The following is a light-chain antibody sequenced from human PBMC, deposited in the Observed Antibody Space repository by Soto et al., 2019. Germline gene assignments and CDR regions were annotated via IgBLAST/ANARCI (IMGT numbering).Light chain of an antibody. J-gene: IGLJ1*01. V-gene: IGLV2-23*01. CDR1: SSDVPGYDLVTNYNL. CDR2: EAT. CDR3: CASESTINFL. Sequence: QSALRQPASVSGSPGQSITISCTGASSDVPGYDLVTNYNLVSWYQLHPGRGPKLLIYEATKRPSGISYRFSASESGNTASLTISGLQPEDEADYFCCASESTINFLFGSGTKV.